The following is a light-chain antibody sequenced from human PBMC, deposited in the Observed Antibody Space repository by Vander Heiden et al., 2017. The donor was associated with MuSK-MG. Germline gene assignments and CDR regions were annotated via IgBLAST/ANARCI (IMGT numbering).Light chain of an antibody. CDR2: EVS. CDR3: CSYAGSWV. J-gene: IGLJ3*02. Sequence: QSALTQPASVSGSPGQSITISCTGTRSEVGSYNLVSWYQQHPGKAPKIIIYEVSKRPAGVSNCFSGSTSGTTASLTISGLQAEDEDDEYCCSYAGSWVFGGGTKLTVL. V-gene: IGLV2-23*02. CDR1: RSEVGSYNL.